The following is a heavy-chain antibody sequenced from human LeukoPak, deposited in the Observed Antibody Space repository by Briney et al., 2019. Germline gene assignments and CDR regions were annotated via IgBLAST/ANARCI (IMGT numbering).Heavy chain of an antibody. V-gene: IGHV1-2*02. J-gene: IGHJ4*02. CDR2: INSNSGDT. CDR1: GYTFTGYY. CDR3: AGTGRYSAFDN. D-gene: IGHD6-19*01. Sequence: ASVKVSCKASGYTFTGYYIHWVRQAPGQGLEWMGWINSNSGDTDYAQKFQVRVTMTRDTSISTAYMELSRLRSDDTAVYYCAGTGRYSAFDNWGQGTLVTVSS.